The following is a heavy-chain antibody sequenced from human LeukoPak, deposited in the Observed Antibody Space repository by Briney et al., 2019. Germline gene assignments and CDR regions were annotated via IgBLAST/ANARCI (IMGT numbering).Heavy chain of an antibody. CDR1: GGSISSYY. CDR3: ARDYYYYYGMDV. CDR2: IYYSGST. V-gene: IGHV4-59*01. Sequence: SETLSLTCTVSGGSISSYYWSWIRQPPGKGLEWIGYIYYSGSTNYNPSLKSRVTISVDTSKNQFSLKLSSVTAADTAVYYCARDYYYYYGMDVWGQGTTVTVSS. J-gene: IGHJ6*02.